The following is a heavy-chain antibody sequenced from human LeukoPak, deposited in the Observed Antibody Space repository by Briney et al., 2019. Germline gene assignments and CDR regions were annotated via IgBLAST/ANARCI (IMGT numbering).Heavy chain of an antibody. CDR2: IYYSGST. D-gene: IGHD3-3*01. J-gene: IGHJ4*02. Sequence: PSETLSLTCTVSGGSISSGDYYWSWIRQPPGKGLEWIGYIYYSGSTYYNPSLESRVTISVDTSKNQFSLKLSSVTAADTAVYYCARAARGLRFLEWPQGFDYWGQGTLVTVSS. CDR1: GGSISSGDYY. V-gene: IGHV4-30-4*08. CDR3: ARAARGLRFLEWPQGFDY.